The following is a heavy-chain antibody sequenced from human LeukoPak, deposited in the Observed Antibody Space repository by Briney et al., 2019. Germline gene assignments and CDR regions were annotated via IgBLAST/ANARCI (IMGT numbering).Heavy chain of an antibody. CDR3: ARSEDYYDSSGYYY. Sequence: PSETLSLTCTVSGGSIGSYYWSWIRQPPGKGLEWIGYIYYSGSTNYNPSLKSRVTISVDTSKNQFSLKLSSVTAADTAVYYCARSEDYYDSSGYYYWGQGTLVTVSS. V-gene: IGHV4-59*01. CDR1: GGSIGSYY. J-gene: IGHJ4*02. D-gene: IGHD3-22*01. CDR2: IYYSGST.